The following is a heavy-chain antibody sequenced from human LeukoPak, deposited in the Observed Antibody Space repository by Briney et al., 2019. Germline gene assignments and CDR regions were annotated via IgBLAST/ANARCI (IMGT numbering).Heavy chain of an antibody. D-gene: IGHD1-1*01. CDR1: GFTFSSYG. Sequence: GSLRLSCAASGFTFSSYGMHWVRQAPGKGLEWVAVIWYDGSNKYYADSVKGRFTISRDNSKNTLYLQMNSLRAEDTAVYYCARELGNWNYFDYWGQGTLVTVSS. J-gene: IGHJ4*02. V-gene: IGHV3-33*01. CDR2: IWYDGSNK. CDR3: ARELGNWNYFDY.